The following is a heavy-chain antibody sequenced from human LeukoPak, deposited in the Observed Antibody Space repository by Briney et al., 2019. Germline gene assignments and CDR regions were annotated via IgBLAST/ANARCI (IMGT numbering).Heavy chain of an antibody. V-gene: IGHV3-23*01. CDR1: GFTFSSYA. Sequence: PRGSLRLSCAASGFTFSSYAMSWVRQAPGKGLEWVSGISGSGVTYYADSVKGRFTISRDNSKNTLYLQMNSLRAEDTAVYYCMKGEPPIWGQGTVVTVSS. J-gene: IGHJ3*02. CDR2: ISGSGVT. CDR3: MKGEPPI.